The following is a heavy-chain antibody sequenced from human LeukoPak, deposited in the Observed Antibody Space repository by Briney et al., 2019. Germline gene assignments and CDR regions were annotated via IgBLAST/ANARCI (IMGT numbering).Heavy chain of an antibody. CDR3: AREKEQWLDDAFDI. J-gene: IGHJ3*02. CDR2: IKQDGSEK. D-gene: IGHD6-19*01. CDR1: GFTFSSYW. Sequence: GGSLRLSCAASGFTFSSYWMSWARQAPEKGLECVANIKQDGSEKYYVDSVEGRCTISRDNAKNSLYLQMNSLRAEDTAVYYCAREKEQWLDDAFDIWGQGTMVTVSS. V-gene: IGHV3-7*01.